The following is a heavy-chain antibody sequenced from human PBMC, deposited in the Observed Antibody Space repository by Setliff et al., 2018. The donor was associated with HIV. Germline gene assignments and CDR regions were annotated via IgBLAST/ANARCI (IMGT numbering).Heavy chain of an antibody. CDR3: ARTRGYTYGYIDS. CDR2: IYYSGST. V-gene: IGHV4-39*01. D-gene: IGHD5-18*01. Sequence: TLSLTCTVSGDSTSSSSSYWGWIRQPPGKGLEWIGSIYYSGSTYYNPSLKSRVTISVDTSKSQFSLKLNSVTAADTAVYYCARTRGYTYGYIDSWAQGTLVTVSS. CDR1: GDSTSSSSSY. J-gene: IGHJ4*02.